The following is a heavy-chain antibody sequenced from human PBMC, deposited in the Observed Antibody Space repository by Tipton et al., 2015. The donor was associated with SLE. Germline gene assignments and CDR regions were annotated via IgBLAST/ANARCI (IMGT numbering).Heavy chain of an antibody. Sequence: TLSLTCTVSRYTVRSGYYWAWIRQPAGKGLEWIGRIYTGGYTKYNPPFENRVTVDASKDQFSLKLSSVTAADTAVYYCVICSPAGCAYFDYWGQGRLVTVSS. CDR3: VICSPAGCAYFDY. J-gene: IGHJ4*02. D-gene: IGHD2-15*01. CDR2: IYTGGYT. V-gene: IGHV4-61*02. CDR1: RYTVRSGYY.